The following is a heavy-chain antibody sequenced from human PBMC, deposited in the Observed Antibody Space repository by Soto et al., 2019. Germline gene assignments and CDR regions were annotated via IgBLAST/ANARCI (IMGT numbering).Heavy chain of an antibody. CDR3: ARRPLRPWLVWYYGMDV. Sequence: SETLSLTCAVYGGSFSGYYWIWIRQPPGKGLEWIGEINHSGSTNYNPSLKSRVTISVDTSKNQFSLKLSSVTAADTAVYYCARRPLRPWLVWYYGMDVWGQGTTVTVSS. CDR1: GGSFSGYY. D-gene: IGHD6-19*01. J-gene: IGHJ6*02. CDR2: INHSGST. V-gene: IGHV4-34*01.